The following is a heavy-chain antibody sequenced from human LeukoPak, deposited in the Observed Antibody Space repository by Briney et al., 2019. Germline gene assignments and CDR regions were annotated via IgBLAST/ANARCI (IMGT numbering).Heavy chain of an antibody. V-gene: IGHV1-2*06. D-gene: IGHD3-22*01. CDR1: GYTLTAYY. Sequence: ASVKVSCKASGYTLTAYYLHWVRQAPGQGLEWMGRINPNSGGTTYAQKFQGRVTMTRDTSIGTAYMELSSLRSDDTAVYYCARPYYESSGLYVDAFDTWGQGTTVTVSS. CDR2: INPNSGGT. J-gene: IGHJ3*02. CDR3: ARPYYESSGLYVDAFDT.